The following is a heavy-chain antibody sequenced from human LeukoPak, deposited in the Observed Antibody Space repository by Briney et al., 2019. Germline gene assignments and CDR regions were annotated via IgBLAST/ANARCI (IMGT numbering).Heavy chain of an antibody. J-gene: IGHJ4*02. CDR1: GYTVTSDY. CDR2: ISPSGGST. CDR3: ARDRRWLQLGYFDY. D-gene: IGHD5-24*01. Sequence: ASVKVSCKASGYTVTSDYMHWVRQAPGQGLEWMGIISPSGGSTSYAQKFQGRVTMTSDTSTNTVFMDLSSLRSEDTAVYYCARDRRWLQLGYFDYWGQGTLVTVSS. V-gene: IGHV1-46*01.